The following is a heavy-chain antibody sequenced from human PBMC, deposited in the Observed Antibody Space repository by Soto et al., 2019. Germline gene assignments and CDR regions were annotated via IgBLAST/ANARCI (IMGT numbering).Heavy chain of an antibody. Sequence: ASVKVSCKASGYTFTSYGISWVRQAPGQGLERIGWISAYNGKTNYAQKLQGRDTMTTDTSTNTAYMEMRSLRSDDTAVYYCASPLGFYGGDAFDIWGQGTMVTVSS. J-gene: IGHJ3*02. CDR1: GYTFTSYG. CDR3: ASPLGFYGGDAFDI. D-gene: IGHD4-17*01. V-gene: IGHV1-18*01. CDR2: ISAYNGKT.